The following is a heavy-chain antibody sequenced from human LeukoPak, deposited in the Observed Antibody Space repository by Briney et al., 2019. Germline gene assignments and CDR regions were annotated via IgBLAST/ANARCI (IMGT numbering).Heavy chain of an antibody. CDR3: TRDTCGGDCYALFDP. Sequence: GGSLRLSCTASGFTFSSSDMSWVRQAPGKGLEWISYISASSHIIYYADSVRGRFTISRDNAKSSLFLQMNSLRAEDTGVYYCTRDTCGGDCYALFDPWGQGTLVTVSS. CDR2: ISASSHII. V-gene: IGHV3-48*03. CDR1: GFTFSSSD. J-gene: IGHJ5*02. D-gene: IGHD2-21*02.